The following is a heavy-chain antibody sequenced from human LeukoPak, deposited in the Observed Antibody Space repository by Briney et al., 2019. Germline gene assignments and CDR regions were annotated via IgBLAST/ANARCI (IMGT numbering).Heavy chain of an antibody. CDR1: GFTFSSYG. D-gene: IGHD2-15*01. V-gene: IGHV3-33*01. J-gene: IGHJ4*02. CDR3: ARDIVVVVAAAAPDY. CDR2: IWYDGSNK. Sequence: GGSLRLSCAASGFTFSSYGMHWVRQAPGKGLEWVAVIWYDGSNKYYADSVKGRFTISRDNSKNTLYLQMNSLRAEDTAVYYCARDIVVVVAAAAPDYWGQGTLVTVSS.